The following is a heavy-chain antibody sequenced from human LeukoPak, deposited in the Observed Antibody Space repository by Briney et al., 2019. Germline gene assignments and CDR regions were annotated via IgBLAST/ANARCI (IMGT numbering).Heavy chain of an antibody. J-gene: IGHJ3*02. Sequence: ASVKVSCKTSGYTFTNYGISWVRQAPGQGLEWMGWISAYNGNTNYAQKLQGRVTMTTDTSTSTAYMELRSLRSDDTAVYYCARKISGSGSAAFDIWGQGTMVTVSS. CDR3: ARKISGSGSAAFDI. V-gene: IGHV1-18*01. CDR1: GYTFTNYG. D-gene: IGHD3-10*01. CDR2: ISAYNGNT.